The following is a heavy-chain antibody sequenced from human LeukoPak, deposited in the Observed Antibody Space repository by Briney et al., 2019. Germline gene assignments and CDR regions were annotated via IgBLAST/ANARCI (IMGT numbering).Heavy chain of an antibody. CDR1: GFPFTSNA. CDR2: ISDTGRST. D-gene: IGHD3-10*01. Sequence: GGSLRLSCAASGFPFTSNAMTWVRQAPGKGLEWVSAISDTGRSTYYADSVKGRFTISRDNSNNTLYLQMNSLRAEDTALYYCARRGSLIGGWLDPWGQGTLVTVSS. J-gene: IGHJ5*02. CDR3: ARRGSLIGGWLDP. V-gene: IGHV3-23*01.